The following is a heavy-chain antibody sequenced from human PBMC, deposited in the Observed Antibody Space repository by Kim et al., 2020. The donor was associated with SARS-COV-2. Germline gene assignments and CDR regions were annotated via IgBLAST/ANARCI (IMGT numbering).Heavy chain of an antibody. CDR2: ISGSGGST. V-gene: IGHV3-23*01. J-gene: IGHJ6*04. Sequence: GGSLRLSCAASGFTFSSYAMSWVRQAPGKGLEWVSAISGSGGSTYYADSVKGRFTISRDNSKNTLYLQMNSLRAEDTAVYYCAKNQLRFLEWLEWGQMDVWGKGTTVTVSS. CDR1: GFTFSSYA. D-gene: IGHD3-3*01. CDR3: AKNQLRFLEWLEWGQMDV.